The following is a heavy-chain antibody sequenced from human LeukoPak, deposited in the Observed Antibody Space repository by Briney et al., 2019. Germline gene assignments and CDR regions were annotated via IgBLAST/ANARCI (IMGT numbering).Heavy chain of an antibody. J-gene: IGHJ6*02. CDR3: ARAHGYYYYGMDV. CDR2: IYYSGST. CDR1: GGSINNYY. V-gene: IGHV4-59*06. Sequence: SETLSLTCTVSGGSINNYYWSWIRQHPGKGLEWIGYIYYSGSTYYNPSLKSRVTISVDTSKNQFSLKLSSVTAADTAVYYCARAHGYYYYGMDVWGQGTTVTVSS.